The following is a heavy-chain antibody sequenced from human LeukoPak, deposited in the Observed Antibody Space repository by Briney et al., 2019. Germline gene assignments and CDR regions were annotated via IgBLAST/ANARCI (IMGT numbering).Heavy chain of an antibody. Sequence: PSETLSLTCAVYGGSFSGYYWSWIRQPPGNGLEWIGSIYNDGNTYYNPSLKSRVIISVDTSRNQVSLKLNSMTAADTAVYYCARGETLASKYSSGWYPIGYWGQGTQVTVSS. D-gene: IGHD6-13*01. V-gene: IGHV4-34*01. CDR2: IYNDGNT. CDR3: ARGETLASKYSSGWYPIGY. CDR1: GGSFSGYY. J-gene: IGHJ4*02.